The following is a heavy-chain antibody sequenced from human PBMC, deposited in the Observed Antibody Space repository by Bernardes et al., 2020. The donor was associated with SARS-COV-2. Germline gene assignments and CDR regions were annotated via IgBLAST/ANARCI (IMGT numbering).Heavy chain of an antibody. J-gene: IGHJ4*02. V-gene: IGHV3-30*03. D-gene: IGHD2-15*01. Sequence: GGSLRLSCAASGFTFSSYGMHWVRQAPGKGLEWVAVISYDGSNKYYAVSVKGRFTISRDNSKNTLYLQMNSLKTEDTAVYYCVRQHLYCSGGSCYHYYFDCWGQGTLVTVSS. CDR3: VRQHLYCSGGSCYHYYFDC. CDR1: GFTFSSYG. CDR2: ISYDGSNK.